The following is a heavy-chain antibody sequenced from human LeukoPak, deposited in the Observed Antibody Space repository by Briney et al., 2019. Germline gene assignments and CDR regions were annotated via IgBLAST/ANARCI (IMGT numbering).Heavy chain of an antibody. V-gene: IGHV1-69*04. CDR2: IIPIFGIA. D-gene: IGHD3-22*01. CDR3: AIDSERAYYYDSSGYYPADYFDY. Sequence: SVKVSCKASGGTFSSYAISWVRQAPGQGLEWMGRIIPIFGIANYAQKFQGRVTITADKSTSTAYMELSSLRSEDTAVYYCAIDSERAYYYDSSGYYPADYFDYWGQGTLVTVSS. J-gene: IGHJ4*02. CDR1: GGTFSSYA.